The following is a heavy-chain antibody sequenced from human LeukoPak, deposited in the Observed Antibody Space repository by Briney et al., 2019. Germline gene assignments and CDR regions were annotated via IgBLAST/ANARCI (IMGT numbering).Heavy chain of an antibody. Sequence: SETLSLTCTVSGGSISNYFWSWIRQPPGKGPEWIANIHYSGTTNYNPPLKRRDTISVDTSKHQSSLKLTSVTPADPAVYSCATNMRVVAGAFGTWGPGKTVTVSS. V-gene: IGHV4-59*01. CDR1: GGSISNYF. CDR2: IHYSGTT. D-gene: IGHD3-22*01. J-gene: IGHJ3*02. CDR3: ATNMRVVAGAFGT.